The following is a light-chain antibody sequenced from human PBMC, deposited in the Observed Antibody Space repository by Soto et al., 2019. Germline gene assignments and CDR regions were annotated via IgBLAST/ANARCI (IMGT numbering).Light chain of an antibody. J-gene: IGKJ3*01. CDR2: GAS. V-gene: IGKV3-20*01. Sequence: EIVLTQSPGTLSLSPGERATLSCRASQSVNNNYLARYQQKPGQAPRLLVYGASSRATGIPDRFSGSGSGTDFTLTISRLEPEDFAVYYCQQYGSSPFTFGPGTKVDI. CDR3: QQYGSSPFT. CDR1: QSVNNNY.